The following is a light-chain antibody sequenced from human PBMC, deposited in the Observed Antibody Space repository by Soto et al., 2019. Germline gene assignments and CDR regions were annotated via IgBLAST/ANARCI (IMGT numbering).Light chain of an antibody. CDR3: QQRSSWPLT. CDR2: DVS. CDR1: QSVNTY. J-gene: IGKJ4*01. Sequence: EIVLTQSPATLSLSPGERATLSCRASQSVNTYLAWFQQKPGQAPRLLIYDVSKRATGIPARFSGSGSGTDFTLTISRLEPEDFAVYYCQQRSSWPLTFGGGTKVEIK. V-gene: IGKV3-11*01.